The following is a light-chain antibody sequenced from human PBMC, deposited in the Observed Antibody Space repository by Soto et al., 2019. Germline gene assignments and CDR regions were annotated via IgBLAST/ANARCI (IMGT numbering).Light chain of an antibody. Sequence: QAVVTQPPSVSGAPGQWVTISCTGSSSNIGAGHDVQWYQHLPGTAPKLLIYSNIIRPSGVPDRFSGSQSGTSASLAIAGLQAEDEADYYCQSFDSSLNVVFGGGTKVTVL. CDR1: SSNIGAGHD. J-gene: IGLJ2*01. CDR2: SNI. V-gene: IGLV1-40*01. CDR3: QSFDSSLNVV.